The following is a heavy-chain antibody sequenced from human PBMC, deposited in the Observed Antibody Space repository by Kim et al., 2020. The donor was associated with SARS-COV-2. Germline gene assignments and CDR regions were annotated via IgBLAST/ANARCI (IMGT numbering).Heavy chain of an antibody. CDR2: ISWDGTRT. J-gene: IGHJ4*01. D-gene: IGHD1-26*01. V-gene: IGHV3-23*01. CDR1: GFTFSTSP. CDR3: AKGVINSGFDY. Sequence: GGSLRLFCVASGFTFSTSPMGWVRQAPGKGLEWVSRISWDGTRTYYADSVKGRVTMSSDKSKNMLYLHMNSLRVEDKAGYYCAKGVINSGFDYWGHG.